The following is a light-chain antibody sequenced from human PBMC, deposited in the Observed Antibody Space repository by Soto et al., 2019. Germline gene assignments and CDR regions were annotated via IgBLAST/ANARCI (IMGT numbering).Light chain of an antibody. CDR3: QHRSNWWT. CDR2: DAS. V-gene: IGKV3-11*01. CDR1: QSISSY. J-gene: IGKJ1*01. Sequence: ETVLTQSPATLSLSPGERATLSCRASQSISSYLAWYQQKPDQAPRLLIYDASNRATGIPARFSGSGSGTDFTLTISSLEPEDFAVYYCQHRSNWWTFGQGTKVEIK.